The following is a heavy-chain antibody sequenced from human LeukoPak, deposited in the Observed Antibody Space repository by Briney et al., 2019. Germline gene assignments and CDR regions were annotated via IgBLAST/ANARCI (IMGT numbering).Heavy chain of an antibody. CDR1: GFIVGSNY. D-gene: IGHD1-14*01. CDR2: IYIVGTT. J-gene: IGHJ4*02. V-gene: IGHV3-53*01. CDR3: ARAVSGYYFDY. Sequence: GGSLRLSCAASGFIVGSNYMSWVRQAPGKGLEWVAVIYIVGTTHYAGSVKGRFTISRDNSKNTLYLQMNSLRAKDTAVYYCARAVSGYYFDYWGQGALVTVSS.